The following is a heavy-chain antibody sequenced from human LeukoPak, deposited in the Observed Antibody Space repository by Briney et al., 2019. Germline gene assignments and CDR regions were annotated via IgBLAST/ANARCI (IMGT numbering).Heavy chain of an antibody. Sequence: SETLSLTCAVYGGSFSGYYWSWIRQPPGKGLEWIGEINHSGSTHYNPSLKSRVTISVDTSKNQFSLKLSSVTAADTAVYYCARRHVVVPAPHAFDIWGQGTMVTVSS. CDR3: ARRHVVVPAPHAFDI. D-gene: IGHD2-2*01. V-gene: IGHV4-34*01. CDR2: INHSGST. J-gene: IGHJ3*02. CDR1: GGSFSGYY.